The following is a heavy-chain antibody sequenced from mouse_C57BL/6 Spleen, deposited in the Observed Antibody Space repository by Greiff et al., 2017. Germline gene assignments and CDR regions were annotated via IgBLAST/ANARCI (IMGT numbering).Heavy chain of an antibody. V-gene: IGHV1-82*01. CDR1: GYAFSSSW. Sequence: QVQLQQSGPELVKPGASVKISCKASGYAFSSSWMNWVKQRPGKGLEWIGRIYPGDGDTNYNGKFKGKATLTADKSSSTAYMQLSSLTSEDSAVYFCVDYYGSSFAMDYWGQGTSVTVSS. J-gene: IGHJ4*01. D-gene: IGHD1-1*01. CDR2: IYPGDGDT. CDR3: VDYYGSSFAMDY.